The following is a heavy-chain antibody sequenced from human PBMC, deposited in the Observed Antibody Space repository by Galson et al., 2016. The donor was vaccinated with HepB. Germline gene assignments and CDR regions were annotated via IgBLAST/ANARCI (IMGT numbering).Heavy chain of an antibody. CDR3: ARQGCGTTSRHTVDS. CDR2: INPRDSEI. V-gene: IGHV5-51*01. D-gene: IGHD2-2*01. J-gene: IGHJ4*02. Sequence: QSGAEVKKSGESLKISCKASGCIYINNWIGWVRQMPGKGLEWMGIINPRDSEIRYSPSLQGQVTISVDKSINTAYLQWSSLKASDTAMYYCARQGCGTTSRHTVDSWGQGTLVTVSS. CDR1: GCIYINNW.